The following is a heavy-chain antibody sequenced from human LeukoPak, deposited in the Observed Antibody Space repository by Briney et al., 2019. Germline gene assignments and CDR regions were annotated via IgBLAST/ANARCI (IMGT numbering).Heavy chain of an antibody. CDR3: ARAGVRWPYDY. D-gene: IGHD3-3*01. CDR2: IYYSGST. Sequence: PSETLSLTCTVSGGSISSSSSYWGWIRQPPGKGLEWIGSIYYSGSTYYNPSLKSRVTISVDTSKNQFSLKLSSVTAADTAVYYCARAGVRWPYDYWGQGTLVTVSS. V-gene: IGHV4-39*01. J-gene: IGHJ4*02. CDR1: GGSISSSSSY.